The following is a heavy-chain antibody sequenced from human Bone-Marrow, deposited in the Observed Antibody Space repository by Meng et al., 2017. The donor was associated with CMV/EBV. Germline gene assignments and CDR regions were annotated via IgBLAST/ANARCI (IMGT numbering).Heavy chain of an antibody. CDR1: GYTFTSYD. D-gene: IGHD2-2*01. V-gene: IGHV1-8*03. Sequence: ASVKVSCKASGYTFTSYDINWVRQATGQGLEWMGWMNPNSGNTGYAQKFQGRVTITRNTSISTAYMELSSLRSEDTAVYYCARGPCVIIRGSTSCNGDGMDVWGQGTTVTVSS. CDR2: MNPNSGNT. J-gene: IGHJ6*02. CDR3: ARGPCVIIRGSTSCNGDGMDV.